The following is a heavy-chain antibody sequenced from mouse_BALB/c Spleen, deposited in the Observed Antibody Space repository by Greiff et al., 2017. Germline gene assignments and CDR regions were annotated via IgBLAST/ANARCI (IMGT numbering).Heavy chain of an antibody. Sequence: EVQRVESGGGLVQPGGSRKLSCAASGFTFSSFGMHWVRQAPEKGLEWVAYISSGSSTIYYADTVKGRFTISRDNPKNTLFLQMTSLRSEDTAMYYCARRSWYYYAMDYWGQGTSVTVSS. CDR2: ISSGSSTI. CDR3: ARRSWYYYAMDY. V-gene: IGHV5-17*02. J-gene: IGHJ4*01. CDR1: GFTFSSFG.